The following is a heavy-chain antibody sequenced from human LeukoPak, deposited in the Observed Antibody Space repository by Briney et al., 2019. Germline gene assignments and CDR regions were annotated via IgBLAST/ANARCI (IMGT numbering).Heavy chain of an antibody. CDR2: IYYSGST. V-gene: IGHV4-59*01. CDR1: GGSISSYY. CDR3: ARRMPSGTVDY. D-gene: IGHD6-13*01. Sequence: PSETLSLTCTVSGGSISSYYWSWIRRPPGKGLEWIGYIYYSGSTNYNPSLKSRVSISIDTSKNHFSLKLSSVTAADTAVYYCARRMPSGTVDYWGQGTLVTVSS. J-gene: IGHJ4*02.